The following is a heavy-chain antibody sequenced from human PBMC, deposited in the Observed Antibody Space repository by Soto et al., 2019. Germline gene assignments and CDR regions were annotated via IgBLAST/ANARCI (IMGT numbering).Heavy chain of an antibody. CDR2: IRGTTNGGTT. J-gene: IGHJ4*02. CDR3: TTDLKWSGGDY. D-gene: IGHD3-10*01. Sequence: EVQLVESGGGLVKPGGSLRLSCLVSGLTFRDAGVNWVRQAPGEGLEWVGRIRGTTNGGTTDYAAPVKGRFTISRDDSKNTVYLQSNSLKVEDTAIYHCTTDLKWSGGDYWGQGTLVSVSS. V-gene: IGHV3-15*07. CDR1: GLTFRDAG.